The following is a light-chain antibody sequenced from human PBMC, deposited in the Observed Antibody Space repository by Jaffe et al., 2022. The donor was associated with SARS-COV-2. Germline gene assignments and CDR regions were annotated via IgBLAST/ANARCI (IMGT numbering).Light chain of an antibody. CDR1: RSNIGGNT. V-gene: IGLV1-44*01. CDR3: AAWDDSLNGRGV. J-gene: IGLJ2*01. CDR2: SNN. Sequence: QSVLTQPPSASGTPGQRVTISCSGSRSNIGGNTVNWYQQFPGTAPKLLIYSNNQRPSGVPDRFSGSKSGTSASLAISGLQSEDEADYYCAAWDDSLNGRGVFGGGTKLTVL.